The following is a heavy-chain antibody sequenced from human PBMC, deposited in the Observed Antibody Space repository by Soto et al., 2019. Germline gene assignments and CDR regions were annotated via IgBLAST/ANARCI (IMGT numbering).Heavy chain of an antibody. J-gene: IGHJ4*02. D-gene: IGHD3-16*01. CDR1: GGSISSYY. CDR3: ARSKGVILGYFDY. CDR2: IYYSGST. V-gene: IGHV4-59*01. Sequence: SETLSLTCTVSGGSISSYYWSWIRQPPGKGLEWIGYIYYSGSTNYNPSLKSRVTISVDTSKNQFSLKLSSVTAADTAVYYCARSKGVILGYFDYWGQGTLVTVSS.